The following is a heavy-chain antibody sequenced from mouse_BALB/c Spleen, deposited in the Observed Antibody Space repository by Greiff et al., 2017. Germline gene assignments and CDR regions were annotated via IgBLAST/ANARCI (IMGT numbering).Heavy chain of an antibody. D-gene: IGHD1-1*01. Sequence: VQLKQSGGGLVKPGGSLKLSCAASGFTFSSYAMSWVRQSPEKRLEWVAEISSGGSYTYYADTVKGRFTISRDNPKNTLFLQMTSLRSEDTAMYYCARGDYGSSYLFAYWGQGTLVTVSA. CDR2: ISSGGSYT. CDR1: GFTFSSYA. J-gene: IGHJ3*01. V-gene: IGHV5-9-4*01. CDR3: ARGDYGSSYLFAY.